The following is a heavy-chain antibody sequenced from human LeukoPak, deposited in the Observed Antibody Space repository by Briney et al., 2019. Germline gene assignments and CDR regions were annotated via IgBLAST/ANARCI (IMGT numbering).Heavy chain of an antibody. J-gene: IGHJ6*03. Sequence: GGSLRLSCAASGFTFSSYSMNWVRQAPGKGLEWVSSISSSSSYIYYADSVKGRFTISRDNAKNSLYLQMNSLRAEDTAVYYCARGDNSGSYGTGYYYYYMDVWGKGTTVTVSS. V-gene: IGHV3-21*01. CDR3: ARGDNSGSYGTGYYYYYMDV. D-gene: IGHD1-26*01. CDR1: GFTFSSYS. CDR2: ISSSSSYI.